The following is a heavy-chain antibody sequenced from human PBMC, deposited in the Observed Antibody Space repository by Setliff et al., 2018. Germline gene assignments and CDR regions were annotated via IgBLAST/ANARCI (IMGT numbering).Heavy chain of an antibody. CDR2: IHHRGST. J-gene: IGHJ4*02. D-gene: IGHD6-6*01. CDR1: GGSISSGNYY. CDR3: ARQTGEQLVDY. V-gene: IGHV4-39*01. Sequence: KASETLSLTCTVSGGSISSGNYYWGWIRQPPGKGLEWIGSIHHRGSTYYNPSLKSRVTTLVDTSKNHFSLKLSSVTAADTAVYYCARQTGEQLVDYWGQGTLVTVSS.